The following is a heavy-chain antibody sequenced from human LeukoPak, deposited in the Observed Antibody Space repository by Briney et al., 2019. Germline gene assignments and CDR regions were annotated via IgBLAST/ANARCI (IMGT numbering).Heavy chain of an antibody. CDR3: ARDWEGQQLVIVNFPYYYCGMDV. Sequence: PGGSLRLSCAASGFTFSSYAMHWVRQAPGKGLEWVAVISYDGSNKYYADSVKGRFTISRDNSKNTLYLQMNSLRAEDTAVYYCARDWEGQQLVIVNFPYYYCGMDVWGQGTTVTVSS. CDR2: ISYDGSNK. CDR1: GFTFSSYA. J-gene: IGHJ6*02. V-gene: IGHV3-30-3*01. D-gene: IGHD6-13*01.